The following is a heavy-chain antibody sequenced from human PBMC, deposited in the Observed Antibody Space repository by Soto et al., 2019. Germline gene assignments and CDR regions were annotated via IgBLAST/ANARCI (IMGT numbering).Heavy chain of an antibody. Sequence: ASVKVSCKASGYTFTGYYMHWVRQAPGQGLEWMGWINPNSGGTNYAQKFQGRVTMTRDTSISTAYMELSRLRSDDTAVYYCARDLAAVDYFDYWGQGTLVTVSS. CDR1: GYTFTGYY. J-gene: IGHJ4*02. V-gene: IGHV1-2*02. CDR2: INPNSGGT. D-gene: IGHD6-13*01. CDR3: ARDLAAVDYFDY.